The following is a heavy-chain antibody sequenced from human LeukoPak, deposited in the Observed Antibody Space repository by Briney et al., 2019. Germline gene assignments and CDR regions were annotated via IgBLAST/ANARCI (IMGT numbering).Heavy chain of an antibody. CDR3: ARGSSSWSPDAFDI. Sequence: SETLSLTCTVSGGSISSYYWSWIRQPPGKGLEWIGYIYYSGSTNYNPSLKSRVTISVDTSKNQFSLKLSFVTAADTAVYYCARGSSSWSPDAFDIWGQGTMVTVSS. V-gene: IGHV4-59*01. CDR2: IYYSGST. CDR1: GGSISSYY. J-gene: IGHJ3*02. D-gene: IGHD6-13*01.